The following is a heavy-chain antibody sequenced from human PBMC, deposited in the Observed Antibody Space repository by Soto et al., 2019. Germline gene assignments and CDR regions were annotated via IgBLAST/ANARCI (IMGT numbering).Heavy chain of an antibody. D-gene: IGHD3-3*01. J-gene: IGHJ5*02. CDR2: IYYSGST. CDR1: GGSISSSSYY. Sequence: SATLSLTCTFSGGSISSSSYYWGWIRQPPGKGLEWIGSIYYSGSTYYNPSLKSRVTISVDTSKNQFSLKLSSVTAADTAVYYCARHRALYYDFWSGYSNWFDPWGQGTLVTVSS. V-gene: IGHV4-39*01. CDR3: ARHRALYYDFWSGYSNWFDP.